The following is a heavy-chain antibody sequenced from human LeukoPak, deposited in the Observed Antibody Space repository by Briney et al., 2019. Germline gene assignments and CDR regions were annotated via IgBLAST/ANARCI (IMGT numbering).Heavy chain of an antibody. V-gene: IGHV1-2*02. J-gene: IGHJ6*02. Sequence: ASVKVSCKASGYTFTGYYMHWVRQAPGQGLEWMGWINPNSGGTNYAQKFQGRVTMTRDTSISTAYMELSRLRSDDTAVYYCASSYGGNSRAPGGMDVWGQGTTVTVSS. CDR3: ASSYGGNSRAPGGMDV. D-gene: IGHD4-23*01. CDR1: GYTFTGYY. CDR2: INPNSGGT.